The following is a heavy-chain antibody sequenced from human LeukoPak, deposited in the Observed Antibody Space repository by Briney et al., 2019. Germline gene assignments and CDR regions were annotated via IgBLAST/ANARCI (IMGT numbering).Heavy chain of an antibody. CDR1: GYTFTSYA. J-gene: IGHJ3*01. CDR2: INTNTGNP. Sequence: ASVKVSCKASGYTFTSYAMNWVRQAPGQGLEWMGWINTNTGNPTYAQGFTGRFVFSLDTSVSTAFLQISALKPADTAIYYCATSLGAGSDAFALWGQGTMVTVSS. V-gene: IGHV7-4-1*02. CDR3: ATSLGAGSDAFAL. D-gene: IGHD6-13*01.